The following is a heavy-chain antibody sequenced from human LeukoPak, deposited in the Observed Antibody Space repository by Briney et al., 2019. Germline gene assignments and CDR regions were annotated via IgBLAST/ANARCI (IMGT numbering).Heavy chain of an antibody. CDR2: IYYSGST. J-gene: IGHJ4*02. V-gene: IGHV4-59*01. D-gene: IGHD6-13*01. CDR3: ARGTYSSSFDY. Sequence: SETLSLTCTVSGSLSGYYWSWIRQPPGKGLEWIGYIYYSGSTNYNPSLKSRVTISVDTSKNQFSLKLSSVTAADTAVYYCARGTYSSSFDYWGQGTLVTVSS. CDR1: GSLSGYY.